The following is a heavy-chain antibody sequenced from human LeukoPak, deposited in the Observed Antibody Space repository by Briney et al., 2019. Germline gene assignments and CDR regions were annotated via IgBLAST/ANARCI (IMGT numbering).Heavy chain of an antibody. CDR1: GFTFSSYE. J-gene: IGHJ6*03. CDR2: ISSSGSTI. D-gene: IGHD4-17*01. CDR3: ASSGHDYGGYAGLYYYMDV. V-gene: IGHV3-48*03. Sequence: PGGSLRLSCAASGFTFSSYEMNWVRQPPGKGLEWVSYISSSGSTIYYADSVKGRFTISRDNAKNSLYLQMNSLRAEDTAVYYCASSGHDYGGYAGLYYYMDVSGKGTTVTVSS.